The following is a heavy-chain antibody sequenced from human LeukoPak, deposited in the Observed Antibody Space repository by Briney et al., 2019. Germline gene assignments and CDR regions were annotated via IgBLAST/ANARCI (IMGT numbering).Heavy chain of an antibody. CDR3: ARDLNEVTALGPSWYFDL. CDR2: ISGSGGST. Sequence: GGSLRLSCAASGFTFSSYAMSWVRQAPGKGLEWVSAISGSGGSTYYADSVKGRFTISRDNAKNSLYLQMNSLRAEDTAVYYCARDLNEVTALGPSWYFDLWGRGTLVTVSS. V-gene: IGHV3-23*01. D-gene: IGHD2-21*02. J-gene: IGHJ2*01. CDR1: GFTFSSYA.